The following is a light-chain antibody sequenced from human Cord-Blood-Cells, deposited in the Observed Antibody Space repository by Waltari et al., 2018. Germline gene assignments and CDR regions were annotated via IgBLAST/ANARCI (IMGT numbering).Light chain of an antibody. Sequence: QSVLKQPPSVSGAPGQRVTISCTGSSPNIGAGYDVHWYQQLHGTAPQLLLYGNSNRRSGGPARFSGSKSGTTAALAITALQAADEADYYCQSYDSSRSGWVFGGGTKLTVL. V-gene: IGLV1-40*01. CDR1: SPNIGAGYD. CDR2: GNS. CDR3: QSYDSSRSGWV. J-gene: IGLJ3*02.